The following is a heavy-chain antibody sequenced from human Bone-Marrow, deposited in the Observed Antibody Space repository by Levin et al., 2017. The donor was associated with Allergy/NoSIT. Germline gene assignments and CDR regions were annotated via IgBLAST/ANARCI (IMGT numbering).Heavy chain of an antibody. J-gene: IGHJ4*02. Sequence: GGSLRLSCAASGFTFSDYYMSWIRQAPGKGLEWVAYISSSGSSIYYADSVKGRFTISRDNAKNSLYLQMNSLRAEDTAVYYCTRAGYDYIWGSYRFKDYYFDYWGQGTLVTVSS. D-gene: IGHD3-16*02. CDR2: ISSSGSSI. CDR1: GFTFSDYY. V-gene: IGHV3-11*01. CDR3: TRAGYDYIWGSYRFKDYYFDY.